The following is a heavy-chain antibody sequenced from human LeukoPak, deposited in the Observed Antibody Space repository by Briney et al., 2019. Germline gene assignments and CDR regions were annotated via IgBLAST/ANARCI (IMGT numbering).Heavy chain of an antibody. Sequence: PGGSLRLSCAASGFRFSNAWMNWVRQAPGKGLEWVGRIKSEVDGGTADYAAPVKGRFSISRDDATHTLYLQMNGLHSDDTGVYYCATSGSVRMARGGIPPWGQGTLVTVSS. CDR2: IKSEVDGGTA. CDR1: GFRFSNAW. J-gene: IGHJ5*02. V-gene: IGHV3-15*01. CDR3: ATSGSVRMARGGIPP. D-gene: IGHD3-10*01.